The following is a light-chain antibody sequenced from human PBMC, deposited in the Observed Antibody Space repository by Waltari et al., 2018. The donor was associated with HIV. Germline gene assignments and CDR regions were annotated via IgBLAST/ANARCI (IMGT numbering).Light chain of an antibody. Sequence: VLTQPPSASGTPGQRVTLSSSGSSPNIGNNAVSWYQQSPGTAPKLLIYSNKQRPSGVPDRFSGSKSGTSASLAISGLQAEDEANYYCETLDDNLNGPVFGGGTKLTVL. J-gene: IGLJ2*01. CDR1: SPNIGNNA. CDR2: SNK. V-gene: IGLV1-44*01. CDR3: ETLDDNLNGPV.